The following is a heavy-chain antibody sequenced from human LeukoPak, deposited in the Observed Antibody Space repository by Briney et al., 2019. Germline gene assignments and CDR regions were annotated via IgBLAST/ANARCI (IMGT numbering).Heavy chain of an antibody. CDR3: ARGGSCSGGSCYSYYYCGMDV. CDR2: ISAYNGNT. D-gene: IGHD2-15*01. CDR1: GYTFTSYG. V-gene: IGHV1-18*01. Sequence: ASVKFACKASGYTFTSYGISWVRQAPGQGLEWMGWISAYNGNTNYAQKLQGRVTMTTDTSTSTAYMELRSLRSDDTAVYYCARGGSCSGGSCYSYYYCGMDVWGQGTTVTVSS. J-gene: IGHJ6*02.